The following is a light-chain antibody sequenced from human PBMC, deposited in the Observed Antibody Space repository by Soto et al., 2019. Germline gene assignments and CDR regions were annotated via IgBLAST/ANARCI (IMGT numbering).Light chain of an antibody. Sequence: DVVMTQPPLSLSVAPGQPASISCKSSQSLLHITGETFLFWYLQKPGQSPQLLICEVSTRVSGVPDRFSGSGSGTDFTLEISRVETDDVGIYYCMQSTQLPPTFGQGTRLEI. J-gene: IGKJ5*01. CDR3: MQSTQLPPT. V-gene: IGKV2D-29*02. CDR2: EVS. CDR1: QSLLHITGETF.